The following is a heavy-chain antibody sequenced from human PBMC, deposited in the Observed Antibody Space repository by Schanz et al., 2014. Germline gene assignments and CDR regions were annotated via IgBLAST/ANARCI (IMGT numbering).Heavy chain of an antibody. CDR1: GFTMITYA. D-gene: IGHD6-19*01. CDR3: ARKTDSSGTGDY. CDR2: IYSGGDT. Sequence: VQLVESGGGVVQPGRSLRLSCAASGFTMITYAMHWVRQPPGKGLEWVSLIYSGGDTNYAGSVKGRFTISRDGSKNTLYLQMNSLRAEDTAVYYCARKTDSSGTGDYWGQGTMATVSS. J-gene: IGHJ3*01. V-gene: IGHV3-66*01.